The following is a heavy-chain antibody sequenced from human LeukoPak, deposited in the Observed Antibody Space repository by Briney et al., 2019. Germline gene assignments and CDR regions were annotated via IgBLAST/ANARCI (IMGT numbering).Heavy chain of an antibody. V-gene: IGHV3-23*01. D-gene: IGHD2-21*02. CDR3: GRYVGDKNTFPPLSQH. CDR1: GFTFTSYA. J-gene: IGHJ1*01. CDR2: ISGSGSPT. Sequence: GGSLRLSCAASGFTFTSYAMSWVRQAPGKGLEWVSSISGSGSPTYYADSVKGRFTISRDNSKNTLYLQMNSLRVEDTAVYYCGRYVGDKNTFPPLSQHGARGTRV.